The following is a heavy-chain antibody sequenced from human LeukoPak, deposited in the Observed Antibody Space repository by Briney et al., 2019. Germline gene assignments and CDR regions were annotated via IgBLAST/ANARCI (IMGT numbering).Heavy chain of an antibody. CDR1: GFTFSSYG. J-gene: IGHJ5*02. CDR2: IRYDGSNK. D-gene: IGHD3-3*01. CDR3: AKDRNVLRFLEWLFPWFDP. V-gene: IGHV3-30*02. Sequence: GGSLRLSCASCGFTFSSYGMHWVRQAPGKGLEWVAFIRYDGSNKYYADSVKGRFTISRDNSKNTLYLQMNSLRAEDTAVYYCAKDRNVLRFLEWLFPWFDPWGQGTLVTVSS.